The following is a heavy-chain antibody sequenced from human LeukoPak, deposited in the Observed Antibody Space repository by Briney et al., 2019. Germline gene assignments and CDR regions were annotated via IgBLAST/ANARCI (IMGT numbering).Heavy chain of an antibody. CDR1: GGTFSSYA. V-gene: IGHV1-69*13. CDR3: AKVVPALTLNYYMDV. D-gene: IGHD2-2*01. J-gene: IGHJ6*03. Sequence: SVKVSCKASGGTFSSYAISWVRQAPGQGLEWMGGITPIFGTANYAQKFQGRVTITADESTSTAYMELSSLRSEDTAVYYCAKVVPALTLNYYMDVWGKGTTVTVSS. CDR2: ITPIFGTA.